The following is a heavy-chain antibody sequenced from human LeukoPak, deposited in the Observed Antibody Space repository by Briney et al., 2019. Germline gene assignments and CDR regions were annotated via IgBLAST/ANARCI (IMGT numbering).Heavy chain of an antibody. J-gene: IGHJ1*01. CDR3: ARSNGPVAGVEYFHH. CDR1: GFIVSTNY. V-gene: IGHV3-53*05. CDR2: IYSGGST. Sequence: PGGSLRLSCAASGFIVSTNYMNWVRQAPGKGLEWVSVIYSGGSTYYADSVKGRFTISRDNSKNTLYLQMNSLRAEGTAFYYCARSNGPVAGVEYFHHWGQGTLVSVSS. D-gene: IGHD6-19*01.